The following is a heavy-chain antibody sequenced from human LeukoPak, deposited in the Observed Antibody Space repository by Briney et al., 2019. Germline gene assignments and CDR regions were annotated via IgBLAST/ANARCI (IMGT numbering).Heavy chain of an antibody. Sequence: ASVKVSCKASGYTFTSYGISWVRQAPGQGLEWMGWISAYNGNTNYAQKLQGRVTMTTDTSTSTAYMELRSLRSDDTAVYYCARDKYGSGSYSGSAFDYWGQGTLLTVSS. J-gene: IGHJ4*02. V-gene: IGHV1-18*01. D-gene: IGHD3-10*01. CDR2: ISAYNGNT. CDR1: GYTFTSYG. CDR3: ARDKYGSGSYSGSAFDY.